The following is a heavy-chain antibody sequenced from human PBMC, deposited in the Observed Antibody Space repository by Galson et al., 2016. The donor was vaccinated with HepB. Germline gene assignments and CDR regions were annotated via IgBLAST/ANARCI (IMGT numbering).Heavy chain of an antibody. V-gene: IGHV3-30*18. Sequence: EWVAVVSYDGRNKYYADSVKGRFTISRDNSKNTVYLQMNRLRVEDTAVYYCAKNDILAGYSAFDYWGQGTLVTVSS. CDR2: VSYDGRNK. CDR3: AKNDILAGYSAFDY. D-gene: IGHD3-9*01. J-gene: IGHJ4*02.